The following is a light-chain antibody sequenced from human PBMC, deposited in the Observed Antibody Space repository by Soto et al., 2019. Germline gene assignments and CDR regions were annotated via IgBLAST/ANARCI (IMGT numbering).Light chain of an antibody. CDR3: SSYTTRSTLV. CDR2: DVT. Sequence: QSALTQPASVSGSPGQSITISCTGTSSDVGAYDFVSWYQHYPGKAPKLVTFDVTHRPPGISDRFSGYKSANTASLTISGLQAEDEAFYYGSSYTTRSTLVFGGGTKLTVL. J-gene: IGLJ2*01. CDR1: SSDVGAYDF. V-gene: IGLV2-14*01.